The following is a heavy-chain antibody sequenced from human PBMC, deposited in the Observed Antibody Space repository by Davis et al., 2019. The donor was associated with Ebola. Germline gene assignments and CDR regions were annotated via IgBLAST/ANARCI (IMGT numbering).Heavy chain of an antibody. V-gene: IGHV3-15*01. CDR3: TTLIVVPAARAD. CDR2: IKSKTDGGTT. Sequence: GESLKISCAASGFTFSNAWMSWVRQAPGKGLEWVGRIKSKTDGGTTDYAAPVKGRFTISRDDSKNTLYLQMNSLKTEDTAVYYCTTLIVVPAARADWGQGTLVTVSS. J-gene: IGHJ4*02. CDR1: GFTFSNAW. D-gene: IGHD2-2*01.